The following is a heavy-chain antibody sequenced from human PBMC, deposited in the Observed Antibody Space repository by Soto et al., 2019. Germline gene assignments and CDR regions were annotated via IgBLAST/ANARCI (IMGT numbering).Heavy chain of an antibody. J-gene: IGHJ6*02. CDR3: AKGHSSSPSPQYYYYGIDV. CDR2: ISGSGGST. D-gene: IGHD6-13*01. Sequence: GGSLRLSCAASGLTFSSFAMSWVRQAPGKGLEWVSGISGSGGSTYHADSVKGRFIISRDNSKNMLYPQMNSVRAEDTAVYYCAKGHSSSPSPQYYYYGIDVWGPGTTVTVSS. CDR1: GLTFSSFA. V-gene: IGHV3-23*01.